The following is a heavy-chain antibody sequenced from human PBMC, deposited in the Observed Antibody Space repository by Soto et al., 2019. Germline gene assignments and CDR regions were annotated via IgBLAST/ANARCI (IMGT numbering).Heavy chain of an antibody. CDR2: INPSGGYT. J-gene: IGHJ4*02. CDR1: GYTFTSYY. CDR3: ARGGDIVVVTAPFDY. V-gene: IGHV1-46*03. D-gene: IGHD2-21*02. Sequence: ASVKVSCKASGYTFTSYYMNWVRQAPGQGLEWMGIINPSGGYTTYAQKFLGRVAMTRDTSTNTVYMELGSLRSEDTAVYYCARGGDIVVVTAPFDYWGQGTLVTVSS.